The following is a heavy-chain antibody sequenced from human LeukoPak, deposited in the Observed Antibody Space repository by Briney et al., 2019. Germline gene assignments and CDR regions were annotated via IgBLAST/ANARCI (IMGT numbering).Heavy chain of an antibody. J-gene: IGHJ4*02. D-gene: IGHD3-10*01. CDR3: ARAGGYYGSGSFLDY. CDR2: IYHSGST. Sequence: KPSETLSLTCTVSRYDINSVYYWGWIRQPPGKGLEWIGSIYHSGSTYCNASLKSRVTISMDTSRNKFSLNLNSVTAADTAVYYCARAGGYYGSGSFLDYWGQGLLVTVSS. CDR1: RYDINSVYY. V-gene: IGHV4-38-2*02.